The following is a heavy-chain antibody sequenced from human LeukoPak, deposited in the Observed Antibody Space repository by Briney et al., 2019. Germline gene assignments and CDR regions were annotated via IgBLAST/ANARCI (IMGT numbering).Heavy chain of an antibody. CDR2: IDYSGGST. J-gene: IGHJ4*02. Sequence: GGSLRLSCTASGFTLSSYEMSWIRQAPGKGLEWVSSIDYSGGSTHYADSVKGRFTISRDNSKNTLYLQMNSLRAEDTAVYYCAKVPRSDYYDSSGYPDYWGQGTLVTVSS. D-gene: IGHD3-22*01. V-gene: IGHV3-23*01. CDR3: AKVPRSDYYDSSGYPDY. CDR1: GFTLSSYE.